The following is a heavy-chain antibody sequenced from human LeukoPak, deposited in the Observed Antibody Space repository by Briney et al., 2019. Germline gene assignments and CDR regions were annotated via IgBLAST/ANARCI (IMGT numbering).Heavy chain of an antibody. D-gene: IGHD5-18*01. CDR2: ISDRGGRI. Sequence: QPGGSLRLSCAASGFTFNSYAMTWVRQAPGKGLEGGSLISDRGGRIYYADSGKGRFTISRDNSKNTLYLQMNSLRAEDTAIYYCATYRQVLLPFESWGQGTLVTVSS. CDR3: ATYRQVLLPFES. J-gene: IGHJ4*02. V-gene: IGHV3-23*01. CDR1: GFTFNSYA.